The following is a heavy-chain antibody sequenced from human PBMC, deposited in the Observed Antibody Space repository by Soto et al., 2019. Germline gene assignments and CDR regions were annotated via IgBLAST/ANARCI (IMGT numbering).Heavy chain of an antibody. J-gene: IGHJ6*02. CDR1: GYTFSVYH. Sequence: ASVKVSCKASGYTFSVYHVHWVRQAPGQGLEWMGWVHPNSGGTNYAQSFEGRVTMTRDTSINTAYMELSRLTSDDTAVYYCAKELQRGMDVWGQGATVTVSS. V-gene: IGHV1-2*02. D-gene: IGHD4-4*01. CDR3: AKELQRGMDV. CDR2: VHPNSGGT.